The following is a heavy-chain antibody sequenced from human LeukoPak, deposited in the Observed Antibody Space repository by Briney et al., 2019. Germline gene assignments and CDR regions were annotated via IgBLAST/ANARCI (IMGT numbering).Heavy chain of an antibody. CDR3: AKGMVTTVTTGSAFDI. J-gene: IGHJ3*02. V-gene: IGHV3-23*01. Sequence: GGSLRLSCGASGFTFSSYAMSWVRQAPGKGLEWVSAISGSGGSTYYADSVKGRFTISRDNSKNTLYLQMNSLRAEDTAVYYCAKGMVTTVTTGSAFDIWGQGTMVTVSS. CDR1: GFTFSSYA. CDR2: ISGSGGST. D-gene: IGHD4-17*01.